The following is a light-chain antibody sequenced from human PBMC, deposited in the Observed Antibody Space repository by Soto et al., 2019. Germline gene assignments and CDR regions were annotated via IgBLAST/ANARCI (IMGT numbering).Light chain of an antibody. J-gene: IGKJ1*01. V-gene: IGKV3-15*01. CDR3: QLYNHWPPET. CDR2: GAS. CDR1: QSLSNN. Sequence: EIVMTQSPATLSVSPGERATLSCRASQSLSNNLAWYQHKPGQAPRLLIYGASTRATGIPARFSGSGSGTEFTLTISSLQSEDFAVYYCQLYNHWPPETFGQGTKVEIK.